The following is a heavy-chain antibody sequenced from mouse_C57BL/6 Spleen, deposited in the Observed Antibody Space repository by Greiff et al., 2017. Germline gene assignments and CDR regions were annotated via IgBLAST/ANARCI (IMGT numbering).Heavy chain of an antibody. V-gene: IGHV2-2*01. Sequence: VQLQQSGPGLVQPSQSLSITCTVSGFSLTSYGVHWVRPSPGTGLEWLGVLWSGGSTDYNAAFISRLSISKDNSKSQVFFKMNSLQADDTAIYYCASHYYGSSPFAYWGQGTLVTVSA. CDR1: GFSLTSYG. J-gene: IGHJ3*01. CDR2: LWSGGST. D-gene: IGHD1-1*01. CDR3: ASHYYGSSPFAY.